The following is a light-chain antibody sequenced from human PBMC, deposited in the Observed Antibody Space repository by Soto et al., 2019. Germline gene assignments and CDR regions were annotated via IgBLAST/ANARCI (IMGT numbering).Light chain of an antibody. V-gene: IGKV1-33*01. J-gene: IGKJ5*01. CDR3: QQYESLPHT. CDR1: QDLRNN. CDR2: DAS. Sequence: MTQSPSTLSASAGDRVTITCKASQDLRNNLTWYQQKPGQAPKLLIYDASDLETGVPSRFSGSGSGTGFTFTISSLQPEDFAAYYCQQYESLPHTFGQGTRLEIK.